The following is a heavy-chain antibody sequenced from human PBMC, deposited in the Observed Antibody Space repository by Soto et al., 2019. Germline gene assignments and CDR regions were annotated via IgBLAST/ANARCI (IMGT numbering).Heavy chain of an antibody. J-gene: IGHJ4*02. CDR1: GYTFTSYA. CDR2: INAGNGNT. Sequence: QVQLVQSGAEVKKPGASVKVSCKASGYTFTSYAMHWVRQAPGQRLEWMGWINAGNGNTKYSQKFQGRVTITRDTSASTACMELSSLRAEDTAVYSCARSIVVVTAADYWGQGTLVTVSS. CDR3: ARSIVVVTAADY. V-gene: IGHV1-3*01. D-gene: IGHD2-21*02.